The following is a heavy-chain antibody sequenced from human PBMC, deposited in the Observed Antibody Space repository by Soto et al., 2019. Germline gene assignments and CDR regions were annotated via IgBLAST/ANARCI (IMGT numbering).Heavy chain of an antibody. V-gene: IGHV4-34*01. D-gene: IGHD5-12*01. CDR1: GGSFSGYY. J-gene: IGHJ4*02. CDR2: INHSGST. CDR3: ARVSDIDARLVDY. Sequence: PSETLSLTCAVYGGSFSGYYWSWIRQPPGKGLEWIGEINHSGSTNYNPSLKSRVTISVDTSKNQFSLKLSSVTAADTAVYYCARVSDIDARLVDYWGQGTLVTVSS.